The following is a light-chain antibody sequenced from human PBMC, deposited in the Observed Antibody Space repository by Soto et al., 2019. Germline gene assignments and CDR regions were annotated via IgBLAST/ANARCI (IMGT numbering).Light chain of an antibody. CDR3: QHYGSSPPKYT. J-gene: IGKJ2*01. CDR2: DAF. Sequence: EIVLTQSPGTLSLPPGERATLSCRASQSVSSSSLAWYKHKPGQAPRLLIYDAFSRATDIPDRFSGSGSGTDFTLTISRLEPEDFAVYYCQHYGSSPPKYTFGQGTKLEI. CDR1: QSVSSSS. V-gene: IGKV3-20*01.